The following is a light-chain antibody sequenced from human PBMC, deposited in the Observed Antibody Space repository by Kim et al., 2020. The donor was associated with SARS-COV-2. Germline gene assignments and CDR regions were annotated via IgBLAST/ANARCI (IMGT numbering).Light chain of an antibody. Sequence: VTISCTRSGGSIASNYVQWYQQRPGSAPTTVIYEDNQRPSGVPDRFSGSIDSSSNSASLTISGLKTEDEADYYCQSYDSSNQGVVFGGGTQLTVL. J-gene: IGLJ2*01. V-gene: IGLV6-57*03. CDR3: QSYDSSNQGVV. CDR2: EDN. CDR1: GGSIASNY.